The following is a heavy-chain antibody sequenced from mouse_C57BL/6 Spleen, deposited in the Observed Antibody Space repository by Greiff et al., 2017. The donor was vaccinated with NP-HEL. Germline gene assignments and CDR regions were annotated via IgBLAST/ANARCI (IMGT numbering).Heavy chain of an antibody. CDR3: AKRGDGSSPYCYIDV. Sequence: QVQLQQSGAELARPGASVKLSCKASGYTFTSYGISWVKQRTGQGLEWIGEIYPRSGNTYYNEKFKGKATLTADKSSSTAYMELRSLKSEDSAVYFCAKRGDGSSPYCYIDVWGTGTTVTVSS. J-gene: IGHJ1*03. D-gene: IGHD1-1*01. V-gene: IGHV1-81*01. CDR2: IYPRSGNT. CDR1: GYTFTSYG.